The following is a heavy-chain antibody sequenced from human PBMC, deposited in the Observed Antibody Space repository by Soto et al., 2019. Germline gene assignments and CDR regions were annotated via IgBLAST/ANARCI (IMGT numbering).Heavy chain of an antibody. J-gene: IGHJ4*02. CDR3: ERDLNYSNFDY. Sequence: GESLKISCEVSGYNFMRHWIAWVRQMPGKGLEWMGTIFPRDSDTRYSPSFQGQVTISADKSINTAYVQWTSLEASDTAIYFCERDLNYSNFDYWGQGTLVTVSS. CDR1: GYNFMRHW. V-gene: IGHV5-51*01. D-gene: IGHD4-4*01. CDR2: IFPRDSDT.